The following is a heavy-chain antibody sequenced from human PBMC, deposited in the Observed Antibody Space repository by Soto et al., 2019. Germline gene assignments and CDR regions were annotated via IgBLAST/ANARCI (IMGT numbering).Heavy chain of an antibody. D-gene: IGHD3-10*01. V-gene: IGHV4-34*01. Sequence: SETLSHTCAVYGGSFSDYYWTWIRHPPGKGLELIGEIHHSGSTNYNPSLKSRVTISLDTSKNQFSLKLSSVTAADAAVYYCASYGRGTYYYGYYFNHWGQGPPVT. CDR2: IHHSGST. J-gene: IGHJ4*02. CDR1: GGSFSDYY. CDR3: ASYGRGTYYYGYYFNH.